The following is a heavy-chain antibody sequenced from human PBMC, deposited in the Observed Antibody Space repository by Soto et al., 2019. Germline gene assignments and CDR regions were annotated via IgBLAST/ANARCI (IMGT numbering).Heavy chain of an antibody. D-gene: IGHD5-18*01. J-gene: IGHJ3*01. CDR2: VTDTGLT. CDR3: ARHADTPLIKTPLAFDV. V-gene: IGHV4-39*01. CDR1: GDSIGVSRYF. Sequence: QLHLQESGPGLVKPSETLSLDCIVTGDSIGVSRYFWGWIRQPPGKGLEWIGTVTDTGLTIYNPSLASRPSVSADKFKNESPLPLISVTATDAAMYYCARHADTPLIKTPLAFDVWGQGTMVTVSS.